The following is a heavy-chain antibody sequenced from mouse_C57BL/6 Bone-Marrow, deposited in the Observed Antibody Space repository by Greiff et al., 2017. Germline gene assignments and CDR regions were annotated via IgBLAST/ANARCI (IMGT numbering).Heavy chain of an antibody. CDR2: ISNGGSYT. CDR3: AREYYGSSDGAMDY. CDR1: GFTFSSYA. J-gene: IGHJ4*01. Sequence: EVKLMESGGGLVKPGGSLKLSCAASGFTFSSYAMSWVRQTPEKRLEWVATISNGGSYTYYPDNVKGRFTIARDNAKNKLYLQMSHLKSEDTAMYYCAREYYGSSDGAMDYWGQGTSVTVAS. V-gene: IGHV5-4*01. D-gene: IGHD1-1*01.